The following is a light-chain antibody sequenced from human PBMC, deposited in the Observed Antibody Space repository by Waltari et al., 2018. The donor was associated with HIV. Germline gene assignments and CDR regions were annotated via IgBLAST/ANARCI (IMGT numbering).Light chain of an antibody. CDR2: DVN. V-gene: IGLV2-14*03. CDR3: SSSTTSSVLV. J-gene: IGLJ2*01. Sequence: QSALTQPASVSGSPGQSITISCTGTSSDVGASHSFSWYRQTPGETPKLIIYDVNKRPTGISSRFSGSKSGNTASLTISGLQAEDEADFYCSSSTTSSVLVFGGGTKLTVL. CDR1: SSDVGASHS.